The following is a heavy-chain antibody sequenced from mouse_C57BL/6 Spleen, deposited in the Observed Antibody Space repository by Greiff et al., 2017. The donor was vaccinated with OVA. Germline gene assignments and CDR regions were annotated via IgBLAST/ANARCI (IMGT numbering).Heavy chain of an antibody. CDR2: IDPSDSYT. CDR3: ARRCGSSYGYAMDY. Sequence: VQLQQPGAELVMPGASVKLSCKASGYTFTSYWMHWVKQRPGQGLEWIGEIDPSDSYTNYNQKFKGKSTLTVDKSSSTAYMQLSSLTSEDSAVYYCARRCGSSYGYAMDYWGQGTSVTVSS. CDR1: GYTFTSYW. V-gene: IGHV1-69*01. J-gene: IGHJ4*01. D-gene: IGHD1-1*01.